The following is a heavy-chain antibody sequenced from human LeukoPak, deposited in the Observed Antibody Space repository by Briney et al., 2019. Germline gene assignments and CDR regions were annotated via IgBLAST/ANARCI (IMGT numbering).Heavy chain of an antibody. V-gene: IGHV4-61*01. Sequence: PSETLSLTCTVSGGSVSSGSYYWSRIRQPPGKGLEWIGYIYYSGSTNYNPSLKSRVTISVDTSKNQFSLKLSSVTAADTAVYYCARELSTVTTFDYWGQGTLVTVSS. J-gene: IGHJ4*02. CDR1: GGSVSSGSYY. CDR2: IYYSGST. D-gene: IGHD4-17*01. CDR3: ARELSTVTTFDY.